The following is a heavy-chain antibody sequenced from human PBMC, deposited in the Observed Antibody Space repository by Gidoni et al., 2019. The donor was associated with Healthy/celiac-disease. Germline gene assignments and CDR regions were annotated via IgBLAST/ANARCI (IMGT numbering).Heavy chain of an antibody. CDR3: ARGGYNFDY. Sequence: QVQLQQSGPGLVKPSKTLSLTCAISGDSVASNSAAWNWIRQSPSRGLEWVGRTYYSSKWYNDYAVSVKSRITIHPDTSKNQFSLQLNSVTPEDTAVYDCARGGYNFDYWGLGTLFTVSS. CDR1: GDSVASNSAA. J-gene: IGHJ4*02. V-gene: IGHV6-1*01. D-gene: IGHD5-12*01. CDR2: TYYSSKWYN.